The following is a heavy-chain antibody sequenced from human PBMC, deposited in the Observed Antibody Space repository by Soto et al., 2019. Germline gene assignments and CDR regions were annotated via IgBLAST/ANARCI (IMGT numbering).Heavy chain of an antibody. D-gene: IGHD3-3*01. J-gene: IGHJ6*02. CDR1: GGPISSYY. CDR3: ARDSVARDFWSGYGYYYYYGMDV. CDR2: IYTSGST. V-gene: IGHV4-4*07. Sequence: SETLYLTCTVSGGPISSYYWSWIRQPAGKGLEWIGRIYTSGSTNYNPSLKSRVTVSVDTSKNQFSLKLSSVTAADTAVYYCARDSVARDFWSGYGYYYYYGMDVWGQGTAVT.